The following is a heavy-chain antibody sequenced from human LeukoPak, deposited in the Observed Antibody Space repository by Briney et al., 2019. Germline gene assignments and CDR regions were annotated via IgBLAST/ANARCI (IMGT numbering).Heavy chain of an antibody. CDR1: GFNFPNYG. CDR3: VKESGPFGAFDI. J-gene: IGHJ3*02. V-gene: IGHV3-30*02. Sequence: GGSLRLSCGASGFNFPNYGMHWVRQAPGKGLEWVAVIWSNGINQYYADSVKGRFTFSRDNSKNMLFLQMNSLRTEDTALYYCVKESGPFGAFDIWGQGTMVTVSS. CDR2: IWSNGINQ. D-gene: IGHD3-10*01.